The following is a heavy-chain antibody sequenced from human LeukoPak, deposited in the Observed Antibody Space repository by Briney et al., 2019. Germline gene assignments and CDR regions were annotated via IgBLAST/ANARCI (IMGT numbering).Heavy chain of an antibody. CDR1: GFTFSSYE. CDR3: ARGRLDTAHRTFGY. J-gene: IGHJ4*02. Sequence: GGSLRLSCAASGFTFSSYEMNWVREAPGKGLEWVSYISSSGSTIYYADSVKGRFTISRDNAKNSLYLQMNSLRAEDTAVYYCARGRLDTAHRTFGYWGQGTLVTVSS. CDR2: ISSSGSTI. V-gene: IGHV3-48*03. D-gene: IGHD5-18*01.